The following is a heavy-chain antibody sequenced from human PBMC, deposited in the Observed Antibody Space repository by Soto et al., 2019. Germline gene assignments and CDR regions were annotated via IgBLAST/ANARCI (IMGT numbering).Heavy chain of an antibody. D-gene: IGHD3-3*01. CDR2: VYHTGRT. V-gene: IGHV4-61*01. J-gene: IGHJ4*02. CDR3: ARDFAYFDS. CDR1: GGSFNIGSYS. Sequence: PSEPLALTCTVSGGSFNIGSYSWSWIRQPPGKGLEWIGYVYHTGRTSYNPSLKSRVSISMDTSKNQFSLNLDSVTAADTAVYFCARDFAYFDSWGQGTLVTVSS.